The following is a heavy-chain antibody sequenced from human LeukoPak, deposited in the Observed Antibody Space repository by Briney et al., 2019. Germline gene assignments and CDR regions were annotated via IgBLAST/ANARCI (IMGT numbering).Heavy chain of an antibody. D-gene: IGHD3-22*01. J-gene: IGHJ4*02. CDR3: ARGGRYFYESRFDS. Sequence: ASVKVSCKTSGYTFTGYYIHWVRQAPGQGLEWMGGINPNSGGTNYAQKFQGRVTMTTDTSISAAYMELSSLRSDDTAVYYCARGGRYFYESRFDSWGQGTLVTVSS. V-gene: IGHV1-2*02. CDR1: GYTFTGYY. CDR2: INPNSGGT.